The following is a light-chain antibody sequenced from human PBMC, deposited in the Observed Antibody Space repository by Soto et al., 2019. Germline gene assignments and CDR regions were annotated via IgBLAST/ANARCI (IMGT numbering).Light chain of an antibody. CDR3: QHYNSYSEA. CDR2: DAS. V-gene: IGKV1-13*02. Sequence: AILLTQSPSSLSASVGDRVTITCRASQGIDSSFAWYQQKPGKAPKLLIYDASSLESGVPSRFSGSGSGTEFTLTISSLQPDDFATYYCQHYNSYSEAFGQGTKVDIK. CDR1: QGIDSS. J-gene: IGKJ1*01.